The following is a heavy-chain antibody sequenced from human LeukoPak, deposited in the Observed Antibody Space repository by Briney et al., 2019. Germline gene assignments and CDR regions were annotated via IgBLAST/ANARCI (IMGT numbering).Heavy chain of an antibody. CDR1: GGSFSGYY. CDR2: INHSGST. CDR3: ASYSYSYGFNWFDP. Sequence: PSETLSLTCAVYGGSFSGYYWSWIRQTPGKGLEWIGEINHSGSTNYNPSLKSRVTISVDTSKNQFSLKLSSVTAADTAVYYCASYSYSYGFNWFDPWGQGTLVTVSS. V-gene: IGHV4-34*01. D-gene: IGHD5-18*01. J-gene: IGHJ5*02.